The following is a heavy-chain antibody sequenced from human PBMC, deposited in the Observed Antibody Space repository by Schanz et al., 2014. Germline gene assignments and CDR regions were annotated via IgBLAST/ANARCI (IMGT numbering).Heavy chain of an antibody. D-gene: IGHD3-22*01. CDR1: GFTFRDYY. J-gene: IGHJ4*02. CDR3: AKDPSHGDYDYYFDY. CDR2: ISSGSSYA. Sequence: QVQLVESGGGLVKPGGSLRLSCAASGFTFRDYYMSWIRQAPGKGLEWVSDISSGSSYANYADSVKGRFTVSRDSGQNSLYLQMNSLRAGDTAVYYCAKDPSHGDYDYYFDYWGQGTLVTVSS. V-gene: IGHV3-11*06.